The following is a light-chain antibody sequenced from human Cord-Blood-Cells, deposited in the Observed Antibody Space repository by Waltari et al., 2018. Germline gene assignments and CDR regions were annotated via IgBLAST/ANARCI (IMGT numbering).Light chain of an antibody. CDR2: DAS. V-gene: IGKV1-5*01. J-gene: IGKJ1*01. CDR1: QSISSW. Sequence: DIQMTQSPSTLSASVGDRVTITCRASQSISSWLAWYQQKPGKAPKLLNYDASSLESGVPSRFSGSGSGTEFTLTISSLRPDDFATYYCQQYNSYSWTFGQGTKVEIK. CDR3: QQYNSYSWT.